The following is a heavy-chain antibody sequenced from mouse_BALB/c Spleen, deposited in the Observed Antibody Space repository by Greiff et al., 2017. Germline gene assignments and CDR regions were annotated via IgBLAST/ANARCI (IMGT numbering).Heavy chain of an antibody. D-gene: IGHD2-1*01. Sequence: QVQLKESGPGLVAPSQSLSITCTVSGFSLTSYGVHWVRQPPGKGLEWLGVIWAGGSTNYNSALMSRLSISKDNSKSQVFLKMNSLQTDDTAMYYCARLGGNPLYYAMDYWGQGTSVTVSS. CDR2: IWAGGST. CDR1: GFSLTSYG. J-gene: IGHJ4*01. V-gene: IGHV2-9*02. CDR3: ARLGGNPLYYAMDY.